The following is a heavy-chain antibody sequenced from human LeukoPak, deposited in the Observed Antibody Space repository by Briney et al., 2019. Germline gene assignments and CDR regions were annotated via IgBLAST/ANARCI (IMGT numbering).Heavy chain of an antibody. V-gene: IGHV1-46*01. CDR3: ARDNSVEDTAWWFDP. J-gene: IGHJ5*02. CDR2: INPSGGST. CDR1: GYTFTSYY. Sequence: ASVKVSCKASGYTFTSYYMHWVRQAPGQGLEWMGVINPSGGSTSYAQKFQGRVTMTRDMSTSTDYMELSSLRSEDTAVYYCARDNSVEDTAWWFDPWGQGTLVTVSS. D-gene: IGHD4-23*01.